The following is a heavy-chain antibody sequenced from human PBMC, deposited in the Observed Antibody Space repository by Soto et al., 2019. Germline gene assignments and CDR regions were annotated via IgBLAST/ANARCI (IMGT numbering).Heavy chain of an antibody. Sequence: GGSLRLCYAASGFTFSSYSMSWVRQAPGKGLEWVSYISSSSSTIYYADSVKGRFTISRDNAKNSLYLQMNSLRDEDTAVYYCARDPYDFWSGYYNVGYFDYWGQGTLVTVSS. D-gene: IGHD3-3*01. J-gene: IGHJ4*02. CDR3: ARDPYDFWSGYYNVGYFDY. CDR1: GFTFSSYS. CDR2: ISSSSSTI. V-gene: IGHV3-48*02.